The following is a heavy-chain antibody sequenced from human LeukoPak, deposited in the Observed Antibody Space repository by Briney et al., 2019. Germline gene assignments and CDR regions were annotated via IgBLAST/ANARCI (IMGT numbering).Heavy chain of an antibody. Sequence: GGSLRLSCAASGFTFTSAWMVWVRQAPGEGLEWVGRIKSNLDGGTTDFAAPVKGRFSISRDDLARTLYLQMYNLKADDTGVYYCTTDFSHFDFSSGYYSYWGQGSLVTVSS. D-gene: IGHD3-3*01. CDR2: IKSNLDGGTT. CDR1: GFTFTSAW. V-gene: IGHV3-15*05. CDR3: TTDFSHFDFSSGYYSY. J-gene: IGHJ4*02.